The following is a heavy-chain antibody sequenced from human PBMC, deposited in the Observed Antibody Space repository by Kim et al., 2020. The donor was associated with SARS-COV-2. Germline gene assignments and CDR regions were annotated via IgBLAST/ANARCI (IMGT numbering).Heavy chain of an antibody. Sequence: GGSLRLSCAVSGIPFSNAWMNWVRQTPGKGLEWIGRIKSKTDGGTADYAAPVKGRFTISRDDSKNTLYLLMNSLKTEDSGVYYCTTVSMRWGQGTLDTVSS. CDR1: GIPFSNAW. D-gene: IGHD2-2*01. J-gene: IGHJ4*02. V-gene: IGHV3-15*01. CDR2: IKSKTDGGTA. CDR3: TTVSMR.